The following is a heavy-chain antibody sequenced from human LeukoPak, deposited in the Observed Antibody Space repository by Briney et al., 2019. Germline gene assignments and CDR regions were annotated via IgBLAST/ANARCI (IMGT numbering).Heavy chain of an antibody. J-gene: IGHJ5*02. V-gene: IGHV4-39*01. CDR1: GGSISSSSYY. CDR3: ARRLGYCGSTSCYSNWFDP. Sequence: SETLSLTCTVSGGSISSSSYYWGWIRQPPGKGLEWIGSIYYSGSTYYNPSLKSRVTISVDTSKNQFSLKLSSVTAADTAVYYCARRLGYCGSTSCYSNWFDPWGQGTLVTVSS. D-gene: IGHD2-2*01. CDR2: IYYSGST.